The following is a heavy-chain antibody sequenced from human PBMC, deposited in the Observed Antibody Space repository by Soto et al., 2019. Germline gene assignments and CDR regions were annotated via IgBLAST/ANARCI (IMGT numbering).Heavy chain of an antibody. V-gene: IGHV1-46*01. CDR2: INPSGGST. D-gene: IGHD6-13*01. CDR3: ARDEFLVAAGTGLIDY. CDR1: GYTFTSYY. Sequence: GASVKVSCKASGYTFTSYYMHWVRQAPGQGLEWMGIINPSGGSTSYAQKFQGRVTMTRDTSTSTVYMELSSLRSEDTAVYYCARDEFLVAAGTGLIDYWGQGTLVTVSS. J-gene: IGHJ4*02.